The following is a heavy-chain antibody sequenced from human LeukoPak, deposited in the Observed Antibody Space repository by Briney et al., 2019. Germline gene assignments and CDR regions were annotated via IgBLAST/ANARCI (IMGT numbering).Heavy chain of an antibody. CDR2: ISYDGSNK. D-gene: IGHD1-26*01. CDR1: GFTFSSYG. J-gene: IGHJ4*02. CDR3: AKAPGSSDF. V-gene: IGHV3-30*18. Sequence: PGRSLRLSCAASGFTFSSYGMHWVRQAPVKGLEWVAVISYDGSNKYYADSVKGRFTISRDNSKNTLYLQMNSLRAEDTAVYYCAKAPGSSDFWGQGTLVTVSS.